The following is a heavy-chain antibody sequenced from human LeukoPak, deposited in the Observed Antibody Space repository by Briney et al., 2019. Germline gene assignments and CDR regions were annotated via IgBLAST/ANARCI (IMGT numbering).Heavy chain of an antibody. D-gene: IGHD2-2*01. V-gene: IGHV4-34*01. CDR1: CGSFSGYY. CDR2: INHSGST. Sequence: PSETLSLTCAVYCGSFSGYYWSWIRQPPGKGLEWIGEINHSGSTNYNPSLKSRVTISVDTSKNQFSLKLSSVTAADTAVYYCARLVISYYCSSTSCTRNRFDYWGQGTLVTVSS. J-gene: IGHJ4*02. CDR3: ARLVISYYCSSTSCTRNRFDY.